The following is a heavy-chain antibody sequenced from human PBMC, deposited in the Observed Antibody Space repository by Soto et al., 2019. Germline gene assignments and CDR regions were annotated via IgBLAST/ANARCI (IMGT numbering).Heavy chain of an antibody. D-gene: IGHD4-17*01. CDR3: AFARDPFDGDSNPYYYYGMDV. Sequence: QVQLVQSGAEVQKPGSSVKVSCKASGGTFSSYAISWVRQAPGQGLEWMGGIIPIFGTANYAQKFQGRVTITADESTSTAYMELSSLRSEDTAVYYCAFARDPFDGDSNPYYYYGMDVWGQGTTVTVSS. CDR1: GGTFSSYA. CDR2: IIPIFGTA. V-gene: IGHV1-69*01. J-gene: IGHJ6*02.